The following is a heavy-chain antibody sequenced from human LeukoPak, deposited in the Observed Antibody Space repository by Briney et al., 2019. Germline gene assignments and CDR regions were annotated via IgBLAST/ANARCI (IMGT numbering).Heavy chain of an antibody. V-gene: IGHV3-23*01. CDR1: GFTFSSYG. Sequence: PGGTLRLSCAASGFTFSSYGMSWVRQAPGKGLEWVSAISGSGGSTYYADSVKGRFTISRDNSKNTLYLQMNSLRAEDTAVYYCAKDLQVLRYFDWFPGPQYFDYWGQGTLVTVSS. D-gene: IGHD3-9*01. CDR2: ISGSGGST. CDR3: AKDLQVLRYFDWFPGPQYFDY. J-gene: IGHJ4*02.